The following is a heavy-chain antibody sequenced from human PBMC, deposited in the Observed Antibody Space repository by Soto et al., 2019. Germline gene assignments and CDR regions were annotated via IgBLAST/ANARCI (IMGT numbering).Heavy chain of an antibody. CDR2: INWNGASA. V-gene: IGHV3-20*04. Sequence: GSLRLSCTVSGFTFDNYAMSWVRQAPGKGLEWISGINWNGASAGYADSVKGRFTISRDNAKNSLYLQMNSLRAEDTALYYCARGLNKAALSFEYWGQGTLVTVSS. D-gene: IGHD6-25*01. J-gene: IGHJ4*01. CDR3: ARGLNKAALSFEY. CDR1: GFTFDNYA.